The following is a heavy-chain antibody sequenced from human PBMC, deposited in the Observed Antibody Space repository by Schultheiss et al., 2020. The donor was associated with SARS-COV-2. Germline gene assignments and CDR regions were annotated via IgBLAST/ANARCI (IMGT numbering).Heavy chain of an antibody. CDR2: IYYSGST. Sequence: SQTLSLTCAVSGGSISSGDYYWSWIRQPPGKGLEWIGYIYYSGSTNYNPSLKSRVTISVDTSKNQFSLKLSSVTAADTAVYYCARNLVAAAGYFDYWGQGTLVTVSS. D-gene: IGHD6-13*01. CDR3: ARNLVAAAGYFDY. J-gene: IGHJ4*02. V-gene: IGHV4-61*08. CDR1: GGSISSGDYY.